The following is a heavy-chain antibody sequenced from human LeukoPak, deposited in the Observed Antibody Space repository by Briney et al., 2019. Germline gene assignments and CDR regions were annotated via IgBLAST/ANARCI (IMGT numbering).Heavy chain of an antibody. V-gene: IGHV3-23*01. CDR2: ISGSGGST. CDR1: GFTFSNYG. Sequence: GGSLRLSCAASGFTFSNYGMSWVRQAPGKGLEWVSAISGSGGSTYYADSVKGRFTISRDNSKNTLYLQMNSLRAEDTAVYYCAKPHYDFWSGYIAGNDAFDIWGQGTMVTVSS. J-gene: IGHJ3*02. CDR3: AKPHYDFWSGYIAGNDAFDI. D-gene: IGHD3-3*01.